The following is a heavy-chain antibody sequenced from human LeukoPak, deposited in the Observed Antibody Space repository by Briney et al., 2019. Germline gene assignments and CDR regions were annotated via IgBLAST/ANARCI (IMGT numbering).Heavy chain of an antibody. V-gene: IGHV4-59*08. Sequence: SETLSLTCTVSGGSISSDYWSWIRQPPGKGLEWIGYVYYCGITNYNPSLKSRVTISVGTSKNHFSLKLTSVTAADTAVYYCARLLGWSGPINWFDPWGRGTLVTVSS. D-gene: IGHD3-3*01. CDR3: ARLLGWSGPINWFDP. J-gene: IGHJ5*02. CDR1: GGSISSDY. CDR2: VYYCGIT.